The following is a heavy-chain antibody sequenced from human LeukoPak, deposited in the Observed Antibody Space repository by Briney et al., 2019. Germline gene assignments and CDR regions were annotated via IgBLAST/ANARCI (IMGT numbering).Heavy chain of an antibody. CDR3: ARDHSITGTIDY. CDR2: ISSSSSYT. V-gene: IGHV3-11*06. J-gene: IGHJ4*02. CDR1: GDSISSNY. D-gene: IGHD1-7*01. Sequence: LTCTVSGDSISSNYWSWIRQAPGKGLEWVSYISSSSSYTNYADSVKGRFTISRDNAKNSLYLQMNSLRAEDTAVYYCARDHSITGTIDYWGQGTLVTVSS.